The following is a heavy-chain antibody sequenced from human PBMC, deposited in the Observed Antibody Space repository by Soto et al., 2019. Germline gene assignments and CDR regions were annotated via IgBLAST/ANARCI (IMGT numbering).Heavy chain of an antibody. J-gene: IGHJ4*02. CDR3: ARASRYCSGGSCKETRSFDY. CDR1: GYTFTSYD. V-gene: IGHV1-8*01. Sequence: QVQLVQSGAEVKKPGASVKVSCKASGYTFTSYDINWVRQATGQGLEWMGWMNPNSGNTGYAQKFQGRVTMTRNTTISTAYMELSSLRSEDTAVYYCARASRYCSGGSCKETRSFDYWGQGTLVTVSS. CDR2: MNPNSGNT. D-gene: IGHD2-15*01.